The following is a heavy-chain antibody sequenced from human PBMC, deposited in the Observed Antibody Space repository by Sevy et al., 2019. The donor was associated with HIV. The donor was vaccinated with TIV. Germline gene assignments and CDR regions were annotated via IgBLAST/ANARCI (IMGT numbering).Heavy chain of an antibody. J-gene: IGHJ4*02. CDR1: GFDIRSNY. V-gene: IGHV3-53*01. CDR3: ASEYCSCGSCFFDY. CDR2: IYAGGTA. D-gene: IGHD2-15*01. Sequence: GGSLRLSCVVSGFDIRSNYMSWVRQAPGKGLEWVSHIYAGGTAYYADSVKGRFTFSRDDSKNTVSLQMRSLRVEDSAVYFFASEYCSCGSCFFDYWGQGIQVTVSS.